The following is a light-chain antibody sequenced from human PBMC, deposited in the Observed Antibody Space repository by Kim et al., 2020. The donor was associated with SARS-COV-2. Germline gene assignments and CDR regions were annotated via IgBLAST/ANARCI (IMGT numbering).Light chain of an antibody. CDR2: DVS. CDR3: SSYTSSSTLV. J-gene: IGLJ3*02. Sequence: GRSTTIACPGTSSDVGGYSYVAWYQQHPGKAPKLMIYDVSNRPSGGSNRFSGAKSGDTASLTISGLQAEDEADYYCSSYTSSSTLVFGGGTQLTVL. V-gene: IGLV2-14*03. CDR1: SSDVGGYSY.